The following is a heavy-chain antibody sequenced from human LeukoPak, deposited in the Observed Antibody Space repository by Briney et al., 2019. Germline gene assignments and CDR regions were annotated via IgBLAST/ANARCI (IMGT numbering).Heavy chain of an antibody. J-gene: IGHJ3*02. V-gene: IGHV1-2*02. CDR2: INPNSGGT. Sequence: GASVKVSCKASGYTFTGYYMHWVRQAPGQGLEWMGWINPNSGGTNYAQKFQGRVTMTRDTSISTAYMELSRLRSDDTAVYYCASATYYYDSSGYFGGLYAFDIWGQGTMVTVSS. CDR3: ASATYYYDSSGYFGGLYAFDI. CDR1: GYTFTGYY. D-gene: IGHD3-22*01.